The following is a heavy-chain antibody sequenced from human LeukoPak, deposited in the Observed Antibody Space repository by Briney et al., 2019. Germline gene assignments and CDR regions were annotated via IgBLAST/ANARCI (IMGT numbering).Heavy chain of an antibody. CDR1: GFTFSSYS. J-gene: IGHJ5*02. V-gene: IGHV3-21*01. D-gene: IGHD6-13*01. CDR2: ISSSSSYI. Sequence: PGGSLRLPCAASGFTFSSYSMNWVRQAPGKGLEWVSSISSSSSYIYYADSVKGRFTISRDNAKNSLYLQMNSLRAEDTAVYYCARDAPKSRAAGGKNWFDPWGQGTLVTVSS. CDR3: ARDAPKSRAAGGKNWFDP.